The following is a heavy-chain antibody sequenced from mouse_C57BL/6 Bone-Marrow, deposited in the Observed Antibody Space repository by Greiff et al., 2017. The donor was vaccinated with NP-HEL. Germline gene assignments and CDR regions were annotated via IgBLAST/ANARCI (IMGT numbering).Heavy chain of an antibody. Sequence: QVQLQQPGAELVMPGASVKLSCKASGYTFTSYWMHWVKQRPGQGLEWIGEIDPSDSYTNYNQKFKGKSTLTVDKSSSTAYMQLSSLTSEYAAVDYCSRDYYGNWYFDVWGTGTTVTVSA. CDR1: GYTFTSYW. J-gene: IGHJ1*03. CDR3: SRDYYGNWYFDV. D-gene: IGHD1-1*01. V-gene: IGHV1-69*01. CDR2: IDPSDSYT.